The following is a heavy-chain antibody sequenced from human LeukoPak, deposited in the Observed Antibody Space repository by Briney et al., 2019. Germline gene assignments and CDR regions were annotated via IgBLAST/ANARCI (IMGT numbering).Heavy chain of an antibody. Sequence: GAPLRLSCAASGFTFSSYAMSWVRQAPGKGLEWVSAISGSGGSTYYADSVKGRFTISRDNSKNTLYLQMNSLRAEDTAVYYCAKDHETYYSDSSGYYYWGQETLVTVSS. D-gene: IGHD3-22*01. J-gene: IGHJ4*02. V-gene: IGHV3-23*01. CDR1: GFTFSSYA. CDR2: ISGSGGST. CDR3: AKDHETYYSDSSGYYY.